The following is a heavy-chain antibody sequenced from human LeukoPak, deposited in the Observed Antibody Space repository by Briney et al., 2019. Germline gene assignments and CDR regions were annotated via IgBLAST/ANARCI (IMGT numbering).Heavy chain of an antibody. J-gene: IGHJ4*02. D-gene: IGHD3-22*01. CDR1: GYTFTSYD. Sequence: ASVKVSCKASGYTFTSYDINWVRQATGQGLEWMGGFDPEDGETIYAQKFQGRVTMTEDTSTDTAYVELSSLRSEDTAVYYCATSAYYYDQWGQGTLVTVSS. V-gene: IGHV1-24*01. CDR2: FDPEDGET. CDR3: ATSAYYYDQ.